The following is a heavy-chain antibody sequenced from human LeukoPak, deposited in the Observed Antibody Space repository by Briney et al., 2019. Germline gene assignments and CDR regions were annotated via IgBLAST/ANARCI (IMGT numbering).Heavy chain of an antibody. J-gene: IGHJ4*02. CDR3: AKDLRTVPPLGAFDY. CDR2: IRYDGSNK. V-gene: IGHV3-30*02. D-gene: IGHD3-16*01. Sequence: GGSLRLSCAASGFTFSSYGMHWVRQAPGKGLEWVAFIRYDGSNKYYADSVKGRFTISRDNSKNTLYLQMNSLRAEDTAVYYCAKDLRTVPPLGAFDYWGQGTLVTVSS. CDR1: GFTFSSYG.